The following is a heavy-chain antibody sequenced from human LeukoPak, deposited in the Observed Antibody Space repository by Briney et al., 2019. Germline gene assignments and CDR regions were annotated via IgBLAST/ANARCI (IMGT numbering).Heavy chain of an antibody. CDR1: GFTVSNNR. CDR2: IYSDGNT. V-gene: IGHV3-53*01. Sequence: GGSLRLSCAAPGFTVSNNRLSRVRQAPGMGLEWVSTIYSDGNTYYPDSVKGRFTISRDGSKNTLYLQLNSLRTEDTAIYYCVREREGSNSEHWGQGTLVTVSS. J-gene: IGHJ1*01. D-gene: IGHD1-26*01. CDR3: VREREGSNSEH.